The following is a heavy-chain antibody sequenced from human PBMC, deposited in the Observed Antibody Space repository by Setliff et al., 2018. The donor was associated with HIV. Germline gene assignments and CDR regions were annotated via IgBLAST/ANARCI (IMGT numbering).Heavy chain of an antibody. D-gene: IGHD3-10*01. CDR1: GGSLSGYY. CDR3: AREGGQGYSGSGSFYHRNFDL. V-gene: IGHV4-34*01. CDR2: INQNGNT. Sequence: SETLSLTCAVYGGSLSGYYWSWVRQSPGRGLEWIGEINQNGNTNFNPSFKSRLIISVDTSKSQFSLKLTSVTAADTALYYCAREGGQGYSGSGSFYHRNFDLWGRGTLVTVSS. J-gene: IGHJ2*01.